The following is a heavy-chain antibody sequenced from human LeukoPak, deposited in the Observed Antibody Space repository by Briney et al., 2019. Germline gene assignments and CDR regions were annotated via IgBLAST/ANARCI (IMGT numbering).Heavy chain of an antibody. J-gene: IGHJ4*02. D-gene: IGHD1-1*01. CDR3: ARGTSDTDNDPYYGY. V-gene: IGHV1-46*01. Sequence: ASVKVSFNGSGYNFITYYIHLERHAPGQGLEWMGIINPTGGSASYPQKFQGRVTMTRDTSTSTVYMELTSLTSEDTAVYYCARGTSDTDNDPYYGYRGQGTLVTVSS. CDR1: GYNFITYY. CDR2: INPTGGSA.